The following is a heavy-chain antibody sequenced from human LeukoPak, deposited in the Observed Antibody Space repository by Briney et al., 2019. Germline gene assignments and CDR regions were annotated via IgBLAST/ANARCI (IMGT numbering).Heavy chain of an antibody. CDR3: AKDRRIAAAGKYGMDV. CDR2: IKWNSGSI. D-gene: IGHD6-13*01. Sequence: GGSLRLSCAASGFCFDDYAMHWVRQAPGKGLEWVSSIKWNSGSIGYADSVKGRFTISRDNAKNSPYLQMSSLRPEDTALYYCAKDRRIAAAGKYGMDVWGQGTSVTVSS. V-gene: IGHV3-9*01. J-gene: IGHJ6*02. CDR1: GFCFDDYA.